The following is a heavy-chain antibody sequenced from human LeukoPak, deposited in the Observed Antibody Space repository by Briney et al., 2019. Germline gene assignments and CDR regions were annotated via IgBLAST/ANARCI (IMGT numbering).Heavy chain of an antibody. CDR2: IWYDGSNK. Sequence: GGSLRLSCEASAFKFGSYAMHWVRQAPGKGLEWVAVIWYDGSNKHYADSVKGRFTISRDNSKNTLYLQMNSLRAEDTAVYYCARQNSGYDYLGLGAFDYWGQGTLVTVSS. D-gene: IGHD5-12*01. CDR1: AFKFGSYA. V-gene: IGHV3-33*01. CDR3: ARQNSGYDYLGLGAFDY. J-gene: IGHJ4*02.